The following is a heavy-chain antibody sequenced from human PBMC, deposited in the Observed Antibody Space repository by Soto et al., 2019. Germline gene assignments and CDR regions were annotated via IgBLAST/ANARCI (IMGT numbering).Heavy chain of an antibody. CDR3: ARDPGRTDFAEWTYSFDY. D-gene: IGHD3-3*01. Sequence: QVQLVESGGGVVQPGRSLRLSCAASGFTFSSYAMHWVRQAPGKGLEWVAVISYDGSNKYYADSVKGRFTISRDNSKNTRYLQMNSLRAEDTAVYYCARDPGRTDFAEWTYSFDYWAQGTLVTVSS. CDR1: GFTFSSYA. J-gene: IGHJ4*02. V-gene: IGHV3-30-3*01. CDR2: ISYDGSNK.